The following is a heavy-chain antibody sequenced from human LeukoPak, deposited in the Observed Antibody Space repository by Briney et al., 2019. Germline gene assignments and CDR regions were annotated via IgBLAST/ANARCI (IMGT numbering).Heavy chain of an antibody. CDR2: IYSGGST. Sequence: PGGSLRLSCAASGFTVSSNYMSWFRQAPGKGLEWVSVIYSGGSTYYADSVKGRFTISRDNSKNTLYLQMNSLTAEDTAVYYCARVGVVPAAIPDGFDIWGQGTMVTVSS. V-gene: IGHV3-53*01. CDR1: GFTVSSNY. D-gene: IGHD2-2*01. CDR3: ARVGVVPAAIPDGFDI. J-gene: IGHJ3*02.